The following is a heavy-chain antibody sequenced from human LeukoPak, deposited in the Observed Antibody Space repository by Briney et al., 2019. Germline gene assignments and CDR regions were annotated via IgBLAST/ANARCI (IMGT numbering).Heavy chain of an antibody. Sequence: GGSLRLSCAASGFTFSNYWMTWVRQAPGKGLEWVANIKQDGSEKYCVDSVKGRFTISRDNAKNSLYLQMNSLRAEDTAVYYCARDRVVVVAATPIRTVFDYWGQGTLVTVSS. J-gene: IGHJ4*02. V-gene: IGHV3-7*01. CDR2: IKQDGSEK. CDR3: ARDRVVVVAATPIRTVFDY. D-gene: IGHD2-15*01. CDR1: GFTFSNYW.